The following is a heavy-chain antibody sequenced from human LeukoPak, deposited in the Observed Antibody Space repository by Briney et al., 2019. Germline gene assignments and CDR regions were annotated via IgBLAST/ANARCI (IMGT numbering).Heavy chain of an antibody. CDR2: ISWNSDTR. D-gene: IGHD6-6*01. CDR3: ARDPSSSSYYYYYYMDV. Sequence: GGSLRLSCAVSGFTVDDYAMHWVRQVPGKGLEWDAGISWNSDTRGYVDSVKGRFTISRDNSKNTLYLQMNSLRAEDTAVYYCARDPSSSSYYYYYYMDVWGKGTTVTVSS. CDR1: GFTVDDYA. J-gene: IGHJ6*03. V-gene: IGHV3-9*01.